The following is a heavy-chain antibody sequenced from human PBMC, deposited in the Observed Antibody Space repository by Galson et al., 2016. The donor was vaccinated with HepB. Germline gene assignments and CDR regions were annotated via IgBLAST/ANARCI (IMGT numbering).Heavy chain of an antibody. CDR3: ARFMVKERDGDLDY. J-gene: IGHJ4*02. CDR1: GFTFHNYP. V-gene: IGHV3-30*04. D-gene: IGHD4-17*01. CDR2: ISYDGSNR. Sequence: SLRLSCAASGFTFHNYPLHWVRQSPGKGLEWVALISYDGSNRYYTDSVKGRFTISRDNSMDTLYLQMNSLRPEDTVTYYCARFMVKERDGDLDYWGQGTLVTVSS.